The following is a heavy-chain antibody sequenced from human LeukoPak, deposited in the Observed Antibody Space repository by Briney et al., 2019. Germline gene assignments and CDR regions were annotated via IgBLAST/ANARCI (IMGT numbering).Heavy chain of an antibody. D-gene: IGHD2-8*02. V-gene: IGHV4-39*01. CDR2: IYYTGRT. Sequence: SETLSLTCTVAGGTIRSSSYYWAWIRQPPGKGLEWVVTIYYTGRTSYSPSLKSRVIMTLDTSKNQFARQVNSVTAPDTAGYYCARRALSLILVFDFGGQGSLLTVSS. CDR1: GGTIRSSSYY. CDR3: ARRALSLILVFDF. J-gene: IGHJ4*02.